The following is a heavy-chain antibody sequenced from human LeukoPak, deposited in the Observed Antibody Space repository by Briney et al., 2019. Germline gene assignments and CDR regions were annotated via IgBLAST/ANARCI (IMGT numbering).Heavy chain of an antibody. V-gene: IGHV3-33*06. J-gene: IGHJ4*02. CDR2: IWYDGSNK. CDR1: GFTFSNYG. D-gene: IGHD3-3*01. Sequence: PAGGSLRLSCAASGFTFSNYGMHWVRQAPGKGLEWVAVIWYDGSNKYYADSVKGRFTISRDNSKNTLYLQMNSLRAEDTAVYYCAKDGPVKFLEWSPSYYFDYWGQGTLVTVSS. CDR3: AKDGPVKFLEWSPSYYFDY.